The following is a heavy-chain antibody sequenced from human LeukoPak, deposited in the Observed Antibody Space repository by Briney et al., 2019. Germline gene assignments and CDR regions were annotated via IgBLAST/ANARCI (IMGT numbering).Heavy chain of an antibody. V-gene: IGHV3-30*02. CDR2: IRYDGSNK. CDR1: GFIFSSYG. Sequence: PGGSLRLSCAASGFIFSSYGMHWVRQAPGKGLEWVAFIRYDGSNKYYTDSVKGRFSISRDNSKNTLYLQMSSLRADDTAIYYCGASRQYVGAFDIWGQGTLVTVSS. D-gene: IGHD3-16*01. CDR3: GASRQYVGAFDI. J-gene: IGHJ3*02.